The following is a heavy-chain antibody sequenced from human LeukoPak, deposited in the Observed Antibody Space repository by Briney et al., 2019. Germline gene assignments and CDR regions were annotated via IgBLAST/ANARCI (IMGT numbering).Heavy chain of an antibody. J-gene: IGHJ3*02. CDR1: GLTFNSSG. CDR3: ARGSDEFDI. CDR2: ITPGSSYI. Sequence: KSGGSLRLSCTASGLTFNSSGMNWVRQAPGKGLEWVSSITPGSSYIYYADSMKGRFTVSRDNAKNSLYLHMSSLRAEDTAIYYCARGSDEFDIWGQGTMVTVSS. V-gene: IGHV3-21*01.